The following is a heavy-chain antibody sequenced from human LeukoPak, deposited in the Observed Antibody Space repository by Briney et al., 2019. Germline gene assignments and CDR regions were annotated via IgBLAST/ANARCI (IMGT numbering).Heavy chain of an antibody. V-gene: IGHV1-18*01. Sequence: GASVKVSCKASGYTFTSYGISWVRQAPGQGLEWMGWISAYNGNTNYAQKLQGRVTMTTDTSTSTAYMELRSLRSDDTAVYYCAANGYSSSWYKGGWFDPWGQGTLVTVFS. J-gene: IGHJ5*02. CDR3: AANGYSSSWYKGGWFDP. CDR1: GYTFTSYG. CDR2: ISAYNGNT. D-gene: IGHD6-13*01.